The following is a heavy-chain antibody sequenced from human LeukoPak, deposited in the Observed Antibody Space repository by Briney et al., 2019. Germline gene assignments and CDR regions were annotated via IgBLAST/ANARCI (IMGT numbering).Heavy chain of an antibody. J-gene: IGHJ4*02. V-gene: IGHV4-34*01. CDR1: GGSFSGYY. CDR3: ARAGVNSRWYEYGY. CDR2: INHSGST. Sequence: SETLSLTCAVYGGSFSGYYWSWIRQPPGKGLEWIGEINHSGSTNYNPSLTSRVTISVDTSKNQFSLKLSSVTAADTAVYFCARAGVNSRWYEYGYWGQGTLVTVSS. D-gene: IGHD6-13*01.